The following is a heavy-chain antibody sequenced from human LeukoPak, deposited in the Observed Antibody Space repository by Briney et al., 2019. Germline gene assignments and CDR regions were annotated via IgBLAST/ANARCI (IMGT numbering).Heavy chain of an antibody. V-gene: IGHV3-30-3*01. CDR1: GFPFSNYA. Sequence: GGSLRLSCAASGFPFSNYALHWVRQAPGKGLEWVAVVSDDGGNQIYADFVKGRFTVSRDNSKNTLYLQMNSLRAEDTAVYYCARDSPMVRGVIEGYWGQGTLVTVSS. D-gene: IGHD3-10*01. CDR3: ARDSPMVRGVIEGY. CDR2: VSDDGGNQ. J-gene: IGHJ4*02.